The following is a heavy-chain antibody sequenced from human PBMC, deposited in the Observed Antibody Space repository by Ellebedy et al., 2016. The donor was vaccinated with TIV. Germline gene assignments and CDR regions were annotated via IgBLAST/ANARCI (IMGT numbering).Heavy chain of an antibody. D-gene: IGHD2-15*01. CDR3: ARLVSDCSSGSCYNWFDP. V-gene: IGHV5-51*01. Sequence: GESLKISCKASGYSFTTSWIGWVRQMPGKGLEWMGIIYPTDSDPTYRPSFQGQVTISADKSIPTAYLQWNSLKASDTAMYYCARLVSDCSSGSCYNWFDPWGQGTRVTVSS. J-gene: IGHJ5*02. CDR1: GYSFTTSW. CDR2: IYPTDSDP.